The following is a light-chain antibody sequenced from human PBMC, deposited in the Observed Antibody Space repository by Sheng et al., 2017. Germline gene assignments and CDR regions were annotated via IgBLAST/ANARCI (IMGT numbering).Light chain of an antibody. CDR2: AAS. CDR3: QESNSFPYT. V-gene: IGKV1-12*01. CDR1: QDIGSW. Sequence: DIQMTQSPSSVSASVGDRVTITCRASQDIGSWLAWYQQKPGKAPKLLIYAASNLQSGVPSRFSASGSGTDFTLTIINLQPEDFATYCCQESNSFPYTFGQGTRVAI. J-gene: IGKJ2*01.